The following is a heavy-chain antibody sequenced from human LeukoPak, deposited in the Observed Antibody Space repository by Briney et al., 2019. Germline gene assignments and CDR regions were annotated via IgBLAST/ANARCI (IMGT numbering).Heavy chain of an antibody. CDR2: IRSNGDTA. V-gene: IGHV3-23*01. J-gene: IGHJ4*02. CDR3: AKGQELDDGVFDS. D-gene: IGHD1-1*01. Sequence: TGGSLRLSCTASGFTFSSIALTWVRQAPGKGLEWVSTIRSNGDTAYNADSVNGRFTISRDNSKNTLYLQMDSLRVEDTAIYYCAKGQELDDGVFDSWGQGTLVTVSS. CDR1: GFTFSSIA.